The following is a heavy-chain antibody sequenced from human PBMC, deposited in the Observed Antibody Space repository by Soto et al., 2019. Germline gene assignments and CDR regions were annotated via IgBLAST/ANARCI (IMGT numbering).Heavy chain of an antibody. CDR2: IKEDGSEK. V-gene: IGHV3-7*01. CDR1: GFTLSYYW. Sequence: EVQLMESGGGLVQPGGSLRLSCAASGFTLSYYWMSWVRQAPGKGLEWVANIKEDGSEKYYVDSVKGRFTISRDNAQNSVFLQMNGLRVEDTAIYYCARDCSGGSCQYWGQGPLVTGSS. CDR3: ARDCSGGSCQY. J-gene: IGHJ4*02. D-gene: IGHD2-15*01.